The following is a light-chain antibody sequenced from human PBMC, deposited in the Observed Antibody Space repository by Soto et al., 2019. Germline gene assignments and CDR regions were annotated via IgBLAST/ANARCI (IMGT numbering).Light chain of an antibody. CDR3: QQYNNWPPIT. V-gene: IGKV3-15*01. Sequence: EIVMTQSTATLSVSPGERATLSCRASQSVSSNLAWYQQKPGQAPRLLIYGASTRATGIPARFSGSGSGTEFNLNISSLQSEDFAVYYCQQYNNWPPITFGQGTRLEIK. CDR1: QSVSSN. CDR2: GAS. J-gene: IGKJ5*01.